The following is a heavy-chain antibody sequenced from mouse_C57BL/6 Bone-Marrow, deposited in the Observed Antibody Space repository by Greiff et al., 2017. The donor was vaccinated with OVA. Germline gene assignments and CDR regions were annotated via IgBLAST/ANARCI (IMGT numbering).Heavy chain of an antibody. V-gene: IGHV3-6*01. CDR1: GYSITSGYY. Sequence: ESGPGLVKPSQSLSLTCSVTGYSITSGYYWNWIRKFPGNKLEWMGYISYDGSNNYNPSLKNRISITRDTSKNQFFLKLNSVTTEDTATYYCARGDLYYYAMDYWGQGTSVTVSS. D-gene: IGHD3-3*01. CDR2: ISYDGSN. CDR3: ARGDLYYYAMDY. J-gene: IGHJ4*01.